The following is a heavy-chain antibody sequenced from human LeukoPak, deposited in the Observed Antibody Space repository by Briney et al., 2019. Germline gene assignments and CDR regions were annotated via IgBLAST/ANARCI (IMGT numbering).Heavy chain of an antibody. V-gene: IGHV4-4*02. Sequence: SETLSLTCAVSGGSISSGNWWSWVRQPPGKGLEWIGEIYHSGSTNYNPSLKSRVTISVDKSKNQFSLKLSSVTAADTAVYYCARVYYYGSGSRPFDYWGQGTLVTVSS. D-gene: IGHD3-10*01. CDR3: ARVYYYGSGSRPFDY. J-gene: IGHJ4*02. CDR1: GGSISSGNW. CDR2: IYHSGST.